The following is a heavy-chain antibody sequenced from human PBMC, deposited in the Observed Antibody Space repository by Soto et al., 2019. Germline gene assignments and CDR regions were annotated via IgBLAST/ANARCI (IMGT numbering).Heavy chain of an antibody. CDR3: AKDQEGFIVVVPAAYFDL. Sequence: EVQLLESGGGLVQPGGSLRLSCAASGFTFSSYAMSWVRQAPGKGLEWVSAISGSGGSTYYADSMKGRFTISRDNSKNTLYLQMNSLRAEDTAIYYCAKDQEGFIVVVPAAYFDLWGRGTLVTVSS. CDR2: ISGSGGST. J-gene: IGHJ2*01. D-gene: IGHD2-2*01. CDR1: GFTFSSYA. V-gene: IGHV3-23*01.